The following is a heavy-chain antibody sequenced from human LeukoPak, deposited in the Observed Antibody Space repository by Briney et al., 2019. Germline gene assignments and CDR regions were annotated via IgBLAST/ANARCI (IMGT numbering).Heavy chain of an antibody. Sequence: GGSLRLSCAASGFTFSSYSMNWVRQAPGKGLEWVSSISSSSSYIYYADSVEGRFTISRDNAKNSLYLQMNSLRAEDTAVYYCASSFLCSSSCPLGGYWGQGTLVTVSS. V-gene: IGHV3-21*01. J-gene: IGHJ4*02. D-gene: IGHD6-13*01. CDR3: ASSFLCSSSCPLGGY. CDR1: GFTFSSYS. CDR2: ISSSSSYI.